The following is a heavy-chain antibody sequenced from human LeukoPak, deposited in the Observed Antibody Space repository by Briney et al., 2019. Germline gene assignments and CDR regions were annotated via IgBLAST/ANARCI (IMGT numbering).Heavy chain of an antibody. CDR2: IYYSGST. Sequence: SETLSLTCTVSGGSISSYYWSWIRQPPGKGLEWIGYIYYSGSTNYNPSLKSRVTISVDTSKNQFSLKLSSVTAADTAVYYCARAAATYDSSGYYYPYFDYWGQGTLVTVSS. CDR3: ARAAATYDSSGYYYPYFDY. V-gene: IGHV4-59*01. D-gene: IGHD3-22*01. J-gene: IGHJ4*02. CDR1: GGSISSYY.